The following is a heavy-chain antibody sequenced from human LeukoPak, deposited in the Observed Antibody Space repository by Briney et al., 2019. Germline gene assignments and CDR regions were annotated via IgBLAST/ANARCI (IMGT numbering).Heavy chain of an antibody. D-gene: IGHD4-17*01. J-gene: IGHJ3*02. CDR2: ISSSGSTI. V-gene: IGHV3-11*01. CDR1: GFTFSDYY. CDR3: ARSLRRYAFDI. Sequence: GGSLRLSCAASGFTFSDYYMSWIRQAPGKGLEWVSYISSSGSTIYYADSVEGRFTISRDNAKNSLYLQMNSLRAEDTAVYYCARSLRRYAFDIWGQGTMVTVSS.